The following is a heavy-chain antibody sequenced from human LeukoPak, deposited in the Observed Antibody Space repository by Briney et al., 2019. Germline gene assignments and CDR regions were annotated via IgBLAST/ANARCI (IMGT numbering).Heavy chain of an antibody. CDR3: ARGGFGDYVWGSYRFDY. Sequence: GRSLRLSCAASGFTFSSYAMDWVRRAPGKGLEWVAVISYDGNNKYFPDSVKGRFTISRDNSKNTLYLQMNSVRPEDTAVYYCARGGFGDYVWGSYRFDYWGQGTLVTVSS. D-gene: IGHD3-16*02. V-gene: IGHV3-30-3*01. CDR2: ISYDGNNK. CDR1: GFTFSSYA. J-gene: IGHJ4*02.